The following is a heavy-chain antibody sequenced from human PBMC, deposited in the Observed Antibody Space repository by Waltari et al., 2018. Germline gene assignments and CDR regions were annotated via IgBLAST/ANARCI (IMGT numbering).Heavy chain of an antibody. CDR2: IYHSGST. CDR1: GYSISSGYY. J-gene: IGHJ4*02. CDR3: ARPDEQSNSGALTWDY. V-gene: IGHV4-38-2*01. Sequence: QVQLQESGPGLVKPSEPLSLTCAFSGYSISSGYYWGWIRQPPGKGLEWIGSIYHSGSTYYNPSLKSRVTISVDTSKNQFSLKLSSVTAADTAVYYCARPDEQSNSGALTWDYWGQGTLVTVSS. D-gene: IGHD4-4*01.